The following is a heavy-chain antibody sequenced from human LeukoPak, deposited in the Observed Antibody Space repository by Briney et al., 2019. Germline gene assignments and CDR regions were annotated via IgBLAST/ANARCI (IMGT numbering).Heavy chain of an antibody. CDR1: GHTFSSYA. Sequence: GASVNLSCKSSGHTFSSYAISWVRHPPGQGLEWMGGILPIFGTANYAKKVQGRVTITADDTTSTAYMELSSLRSEDTAVYYCARVVVAGPGWYNWFDPWGQGTLVTVSS. CDR2: ILPIFGTA. CDR3: ARVVVAGPGWYNWFDP. J-gene: IGHJ5*02. D-gene: IGHD2-15*01. V-gene: IGHV1-69*13.